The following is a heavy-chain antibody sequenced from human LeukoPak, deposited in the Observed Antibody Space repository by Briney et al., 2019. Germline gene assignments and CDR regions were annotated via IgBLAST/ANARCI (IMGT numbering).Heavy chain of an antibody. CDR2: ISGNGDTT. J-gene: IGHJ4*02. CDR3: AKRTAGFGESEFDY. CDR1: GFTFSSYE. Sequence: PGGSLRLSCAASGFTFSSYEMNWVRQAPGKGLEWVSSISGNGDTTYYADSVKGRFTISRDNSKKTLYLQMNTLRAEDTALFYCAKRTAGFGESEFDYWGQGTLVIVSS. V-gene: IGHV3-23*01. D-gene: IGHD3-10*01.